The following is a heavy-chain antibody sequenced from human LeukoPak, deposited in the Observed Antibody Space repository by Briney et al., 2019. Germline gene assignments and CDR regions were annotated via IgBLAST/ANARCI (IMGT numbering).Heavy chain of an antibody. Sequence: GGPLRLSCAASGFTFSNAWMSWVRQAPGKGLEWVGRIKSKTDGGTTDYAAPVKGRFTISRDDSKNTLYLQMNSLKTEDTAVYYCRAAAVPYGMDVWGQGTTVTVSS. J-gene: IGHJ6*02. D-gene: IGHD6-13*01. CDR3: RAAAVPYGMDV. CDR1: GFTFSNAW. V-gene: IGHV3-15*01. CDR2: IKSKTDGGTT.